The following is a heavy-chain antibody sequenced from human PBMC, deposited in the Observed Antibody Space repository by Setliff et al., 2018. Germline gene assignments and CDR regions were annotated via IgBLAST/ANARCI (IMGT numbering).Heavy chain of an antibody. CDR2: IYWDDDE. V-gene: IGHV2-5*02. J-gene: IGHJ4*02. CDR3: AHSLGGGNSACFDY. D-gene: IGHD1-1*01. CDR1: GFSLSTSGAG. Sequence: TLVNPTQTLTLTCTFSGFSLSTSGAGVGWIRQPPGKALEWLALIYWDDDERYSPSLKSRLTITKDTSKNQVVLTMTNMDPVDTATYYCAHSLGGGNSACFDYWGQGTLVTVSS.